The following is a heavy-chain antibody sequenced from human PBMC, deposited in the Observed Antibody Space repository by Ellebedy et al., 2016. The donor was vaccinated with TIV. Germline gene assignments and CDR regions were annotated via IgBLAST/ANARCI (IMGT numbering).Heavy chain of an antibody. CDR1: GFTFSSYS. CDR2: ISSSSSTI. Sequence: PGGSLRLSCAASGFTFSSYSMNWVRQAPGKGLEWVSYISSSSSTIYYADSVKGRFTISRDNAKNSLYLQMNSLRAEDTAVYYWAREVVRYRSFPGFDYWGQGTLVTVSS. J-gene: IGHJ4*02. CDR3: AREVVRYRSFPGFDY. V-gene: IGHV3-48*01. D-gene: IGHD2-8*01.